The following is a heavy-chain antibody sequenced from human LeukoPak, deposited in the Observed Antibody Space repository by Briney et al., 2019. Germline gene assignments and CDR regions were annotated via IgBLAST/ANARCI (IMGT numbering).Heavy chain of an antibody. J-gene: IGHJ3*02. Sequence: GGSLRLSCAASGFTFSSYEMNWVRQAPGKGLEWVSLIYSDGRTDYADSVKGRYTISRDNSKNTVYLQMNSLRVEDTAVYYCARGLFRSGYLDAFDIWGQGTVVTVSS. CDR3: ARGLFRSGYLDAFDI. D-gene: IGHD3-22*01. V-gene: IGHV3-53*01. CDR2: IYSDGRT. CDR1: GFTFSSYE.